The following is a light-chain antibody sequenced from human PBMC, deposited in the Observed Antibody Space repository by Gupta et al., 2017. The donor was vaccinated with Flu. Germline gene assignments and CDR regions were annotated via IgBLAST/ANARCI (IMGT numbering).Light chain of an antibody. Sequence: SVLAQPPSASGTPGQRVAISCSGSSSNIGSNTVNWYQQVPGMAPKLLIYGNNQRPSGCPDRFSGSKSGTSASLAINGLQSEDEADDYCAAWDDSLNGHYVFGTGTKVTVL. CDR3: AAWDDSLNGHYV. CDR2: GNN. CDR1: SSNIGSNT. V-gene: IGLV1-44*01. J-gene: IGLJ1*01.